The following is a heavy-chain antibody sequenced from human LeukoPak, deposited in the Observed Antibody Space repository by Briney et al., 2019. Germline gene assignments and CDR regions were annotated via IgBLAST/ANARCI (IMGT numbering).Heavy chain of an antibody. J-gene: IGHJ4*02. Sequence: GASVKVSCKVSGYTLTELSMHWVRQAPGKGLEWMGIINPSGGSTSYAQKFQGRVTMTRDTSTSTVYMELSSLRSEDTAVYYCARDGRDYYDSSGYLLFDYWGQGTLVTVSS. D-gene: IGHD3-22*01. V-gene: IGHV1-46*01. CDR2: INPSGGST. CDR3: ARDGRDYYDSSGYLLFDY. CDR1: GYTLTELS.